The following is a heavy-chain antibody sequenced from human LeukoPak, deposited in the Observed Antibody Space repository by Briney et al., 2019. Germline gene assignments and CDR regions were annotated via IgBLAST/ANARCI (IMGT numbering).Heavy chain of an antibody. CDR3: ARWIGDYGDY. V-gene: IGHV4-59*13. J-gene: IGHJ4*02. D-gene: IGHD2-2*03. Sequence: PSETLSLTCTVSGGSISSYYWSWIRQPPGKGLEWIGYIYYSESTNYNPSLKSRVTISVDTSKNQFSLKLSSVTAADTAVYYCARWIGDYGDYWGQGILVTVSS. CDR2: IYYSEST. CDR1: GGSISSYY.